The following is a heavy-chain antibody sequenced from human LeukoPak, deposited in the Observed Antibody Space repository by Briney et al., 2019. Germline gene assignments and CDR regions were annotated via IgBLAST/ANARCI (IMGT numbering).Heavy chain of an antibody. Sequence: GGSLRLSCVASGFALRTFALSWVRQAPGKGLEWVASMKPDGSESWYVDPVKGRFTISRDNSKNSLYLQLTSLRAEDTALYYCARDRGRNSFDYWGQGTLVSVSS. CDR3: ARDRGRNSFDY. CDR1: GFALRTFA. J-gene: IGHJ4*02. V-gene: IGHV3-7*01. CDR2: MKPDGSES. D-gene: IGHD1-14*01.